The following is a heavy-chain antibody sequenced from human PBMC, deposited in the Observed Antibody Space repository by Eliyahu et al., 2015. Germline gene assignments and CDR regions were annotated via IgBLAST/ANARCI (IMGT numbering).Heavy chain of an antibody. Sequence: QVQLVESGGGVVQPGRSLXLSCAAXGSTFSTYGMHWVRQAPGKGLEWVAVIWYDGSNKYYADSVKGRFTISRDNSKNTLDLEMDSLRVEDTAVYYCARGGVVYAFDIWGQGTTVTVSS. CDR2: IWYDGSNK. CDR3: ARGGVVYAFDI. CDR1: GSTFSTYG. D-gene: IGHD3-3*01. J-gene: IGHJ3*02. V-gene: IGHV3-33*01.